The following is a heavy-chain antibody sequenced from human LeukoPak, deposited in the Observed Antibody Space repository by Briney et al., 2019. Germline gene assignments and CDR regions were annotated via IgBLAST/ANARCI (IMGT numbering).Heavy chain of an antibody. V-gene: IGHV5-51*01. Sequence: GESLKISCQASGYSFTSYWIAWVRQMPGKGLEWMGIIYPGDSDTTYSPSFQGQVTISADKSISTAYLQWSSLGSDDTAVYYCAREGERSGYQPFDYWGQGTLVTVSS. J-gene: IGHJ4*02. D-gene: IGHD3-22*01. CDR3: AREGERSGYQPFDY. CDR2: IYPGDSDT. CDR1: GYSFTSYW.